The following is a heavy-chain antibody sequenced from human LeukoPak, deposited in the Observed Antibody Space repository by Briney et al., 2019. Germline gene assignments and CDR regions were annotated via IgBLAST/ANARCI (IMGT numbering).Heavy chain of an antibody. D-gene: IGHD2-21*01. CDR1: GFTFSSSW. CDR3: ARDRDSYRSLDY. CDR2: INQDGREI. J-gene: IGHJ4*02. V-gene: IGHV3-7*01. Sequence: GGSLRLSCAASGFTFSSSWMSWVRQAPGKGLEWVANINQDGREIYYVDSVKGRFTISRDNAKNSLYLQVNSLRAEDTAVYYCARDRDSYRSLDYWGQGTLVTVSS.